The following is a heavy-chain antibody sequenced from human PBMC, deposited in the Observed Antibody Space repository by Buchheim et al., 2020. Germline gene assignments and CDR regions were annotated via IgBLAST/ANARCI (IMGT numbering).Heavy chain of an antibody. CDR3: AKGLRLVDV. CDR2: INGDGSIT. V-gene: IGHV3-74*03. CDR1: GFAFTNYW. D-gene: IGHD3-3*01. J-gene: IGHJ6*02. Sequence: EEQLVESGGGLAQPGGSLRLSCAASGFAFTNYWMHWVRQAPGKGLVWLSRINGDGSITQYAASVKGRFTVSRDNARNTVYLQMNSVRAEDTAVYYCAKGLRLVDVWGQGTT.